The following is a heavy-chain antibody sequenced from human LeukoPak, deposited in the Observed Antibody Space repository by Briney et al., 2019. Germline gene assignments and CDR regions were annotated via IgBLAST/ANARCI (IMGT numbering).Heavy chain of an antibody. Sequence: ASVKVSCKASGYTFTSYGISWVRQAPGQGLEWMGWISVYNGNTYYAQKLQGRVTMTTDTSTSTAYMELRSLRSDDTAVYYCARDVYSIAAAGTFDYWGQGTLVTVSS. CDR1: GYTFTSYG. CDR3: ARDVYSIAAAGTFDY. D-gene: IGHD6-13*01. CDR2: ISVYNGNT. V-gene: IGHV1-18*01. J-gene: IGHJ4*02.